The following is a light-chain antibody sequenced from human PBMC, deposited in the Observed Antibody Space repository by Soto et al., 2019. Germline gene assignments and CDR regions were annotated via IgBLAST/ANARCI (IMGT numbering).Light chain of an antibody. CDR1: QSISKY. V-gene: IGKV1-39*01. Sequence: DIQMTQSPSSLSASVGDRVTITCRASQSISKYLNWYQQKPGKAPNLLIYVTSNLGNGVPSRFSGSGSGTDFTLTISSLQPEDFATYYCQQSYISPPTFGPGTTVDFK. J-gene: IGKJ3*01. CDR3: QQSYISPPT. CDR2: VTS.